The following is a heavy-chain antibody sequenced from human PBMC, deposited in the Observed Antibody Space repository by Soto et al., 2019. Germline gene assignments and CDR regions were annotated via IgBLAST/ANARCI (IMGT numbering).Heavy chain of an antibody. CDR2: ITSSSRYI. CDR3: ARDADVGYGMDV. V-gene: IGHV3-21*01. D-gene: IGHD1-26*01. Sequence: GWSLRLACASSGFTFTTYTMNWVRQAPGKGLEWVSSITSSSRYIYYADSMKGRFTISRDNAKNSLYLQMNGLRAEDTAVYYCARDADVGYGMDVWGQGTTVTVSS. CDR1: GFTFTTYT. J-gene: IGHJ6*02.